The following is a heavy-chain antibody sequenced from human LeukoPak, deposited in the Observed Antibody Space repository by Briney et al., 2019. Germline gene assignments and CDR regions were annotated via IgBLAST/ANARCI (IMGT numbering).Heavy chain of an antibody. D-gene: IGHD5-12*01. Sequence: SETLSLTCTVCGYSISGGYYWGWVRQPPGKGLEWIGGIYHSGRSYYNPSLKSRVTISVVTSKNQFSLKLSSVTAADTAVYYGARDLYSGYDWGSDYWGQGTLVTVSS. J-gene: IGHJ4*02. CDR1: GYSISGGYY. CDR2: IYHSGRS. CDR3: ARDLYSGYDWGSDY. V-gene: IGHV4-38-2*02.